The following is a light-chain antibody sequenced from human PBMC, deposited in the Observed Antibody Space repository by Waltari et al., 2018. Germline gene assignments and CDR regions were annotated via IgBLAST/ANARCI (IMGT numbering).Light chain of an antibody. CDR3: QQSHNWPPLT. CDR1: QSVSVN. CDR2: SAS. J-gene: IGKJ4*01. V-gene: IGKV3-15*01. Sequence: EVVLTQSPATLSLSPGERATLSCRASQSVSVNLAWYQQRPGQAPRLLIYSASTRVTGIPARFSGSGSGTEFTLTISSLESEDFAVYYRQQSHNWPPLTFGGGTKVEIK.